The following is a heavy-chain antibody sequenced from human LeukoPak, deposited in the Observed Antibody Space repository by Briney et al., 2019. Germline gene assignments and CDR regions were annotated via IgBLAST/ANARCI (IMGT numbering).Heavy chain of an antibody. D-gene: IGHD2-2*01. J-gene: IGHJ4*02. V-gene: IGHV4-59*11. Sequence: PSETPSLTCTVSGGSISSHYWSWIRQPPGKGLEWIGYIYYSGSTNYNPSLKSRVTISVDTSKNQFSLKLSSVTAADTAVYYCARLSPGTAASLDYWGQGTLVTVSS. CDR2: IYYSGST. CDR3: ARLSPGTAASLDY. CDR1: GGSISSHY.